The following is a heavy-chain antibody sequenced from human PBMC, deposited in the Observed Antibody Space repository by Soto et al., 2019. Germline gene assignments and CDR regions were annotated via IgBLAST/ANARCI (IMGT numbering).Heavy chain of an antibody. V-gene: IGHV3-21*01. Sequence: GGSLRLSCAASGFTFSSYSMNWVRQAPGKGLEWVSSISSSSSYIYYADSVKGRFTISRDNAKNSLYLQMNSLRAEDTAVYYCAGSEELYCSSTSCPALPWGQGTLVTVSS. CDR3: AGSEELYCSSTSCPALP. D-gene: IGHD2-2*01. CDR1: GFTFSSYS. CDR2: ISSSSSYI. J-gene: IGHJ5*02.